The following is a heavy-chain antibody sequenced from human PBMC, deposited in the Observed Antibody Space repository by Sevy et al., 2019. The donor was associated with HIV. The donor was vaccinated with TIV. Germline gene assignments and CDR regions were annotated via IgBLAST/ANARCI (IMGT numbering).Heavy chain of an antibody. D-gene: IGHD3-16*01. Sequence: ASVKVSCKASGYSFIGYYMHWVRQTPGQGLEWMGWINPNTGGTNYAQKFQGRVTMTRDTSISTAYLEVSRLRSDDTALYYCARDRTGAGGNFGYWGQGTLVTVSS. CDR3: ARDRTGAGGNFGY. V-gene: IGHV1-2*02. CDR2: INPNTGGT. J-gene: IGHJ4*02. CDR1: GYSFIGYY.